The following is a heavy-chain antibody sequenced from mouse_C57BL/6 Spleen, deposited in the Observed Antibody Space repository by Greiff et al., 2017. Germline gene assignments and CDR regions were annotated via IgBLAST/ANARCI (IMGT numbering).Heavy chain of an antibody. CDR3: ARGDGSSYWYFDV. J-gene: IGHJ1*03. Sequence: VQGVESGAELVKPGASVKLSCKASGYTFTSYWMHWVKQRPGQGLEWIGMIHPNSGSTNYNEKFKSKATLTVDKSSSTAYMQLSSLTSEDSAVYYCARGDGSSYWYFDVWGTGTTVTVSS. CDR1: GYTFTSYW. D-gene: IGHD1-1*01. V-gene: IGHV1-64*01. CDR2: IHPNSGST.